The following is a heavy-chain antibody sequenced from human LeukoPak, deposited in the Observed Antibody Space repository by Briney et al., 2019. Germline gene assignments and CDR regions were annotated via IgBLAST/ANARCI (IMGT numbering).Heavy chain of an antibody. CDR1: GGSISSYY. CDR2: IHYSGST. J-gene: IGHJ3*02. D-gene: IGHD6-19*01. V-gene: IGHV4-59*01. Sequence: SETLSLTCTVSGGSISSYYLTWIRQPPGKGLDWIGYIHYSGSTNYNLSLKGRVTISVDTSKIKFSLKLTSVTAADTAVYYCARGGLAGGFDIWGQGTMVTVSS. CDR3: ARGGLAGGFDI.